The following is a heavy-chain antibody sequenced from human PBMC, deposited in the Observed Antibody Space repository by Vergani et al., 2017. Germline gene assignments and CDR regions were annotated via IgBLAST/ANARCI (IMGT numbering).Heavy chain of an antibody. D-gene: IGHD6-13*01. CDR1: GFTFSDYY. CDR3: ARGPCISAAGNQYYYYGMDV. Sequence: QVQLVESGGGLVKPGGSLRLSCAASGFTFSDYYMSWIRQAPGKGLEWVSYISSSGSTIYYADSVKGRFTSSRDNAKNSLYLQMNSLRAEDTAVYYCARGPCISAAGNQYYYYGMDVWGQGTTGTVSS. CDR2: ISSSGSTI. V-gene: IGHV3-11*01. J-gene: IGHJ6*02.